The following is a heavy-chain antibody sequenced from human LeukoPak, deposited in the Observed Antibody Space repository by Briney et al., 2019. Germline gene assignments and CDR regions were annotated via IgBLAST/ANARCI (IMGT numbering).Heavy chain of an antibody. CDR3: AREDCSSTSCYTYAFDI. CDR1: GFTFSSYS. V-gene: IGHV3-21*01. D-gene: IGHD2-2*02. Sequence: GGSLRLSCAASGFTFSSYSMNWVRQAPGKGLEWVSSISSSGSYIYYADSVKGRFTISRDNAKNSLYLQMNSLRAEDTAVYYCAREDCSSTSCYTYAFDIWGQGTMVTVSS. J-gene: IGHJ3*02. CDR2: ISSSGSYI.